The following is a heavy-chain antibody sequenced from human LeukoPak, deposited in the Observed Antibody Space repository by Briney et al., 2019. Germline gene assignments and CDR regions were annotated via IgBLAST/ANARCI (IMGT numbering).Heavy chain of an antibody. CDR2: IYPSGTT. CDR1: DYSISSGYY. D-gene: IGHD6-13*01. J-gene: IGHJ5*02. V-gene: IGHV4-38-2*02. Sequence: PSETLSLTCTVSDYSISSGYYWGWIRQPPGKGLEWIGNIYPSGTTYYNPSLKTRVTISVDTSKNQFSLKLSSVTAADTAVYFCARAYSSSWYFNWFDPWGQGTLVTVSS. CDR3: ARAYSSSWYFNWFDP.